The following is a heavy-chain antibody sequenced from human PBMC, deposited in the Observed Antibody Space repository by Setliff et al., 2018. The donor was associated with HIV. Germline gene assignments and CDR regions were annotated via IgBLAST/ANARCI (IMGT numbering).Heavy chain of an antibody. CDR2: FHHSGST. J-gene: IGHJ5*02. CDR1: GDSISGNSYY. V-gene: IGHV4-39*07. CDR3: ARKTTSGYNWFDP. Sequence: PSETLSLTCNVSGDSISGNSYYWGWIRQPPGKGLEWIGSFHHSGSTSYNPSLKSRVTISVDTSKNQFSLTLTSMTAADSAVYFCARKTTSGYNWFDPWGQGTLVTVSS. D-gene: IGHD6-19*01.